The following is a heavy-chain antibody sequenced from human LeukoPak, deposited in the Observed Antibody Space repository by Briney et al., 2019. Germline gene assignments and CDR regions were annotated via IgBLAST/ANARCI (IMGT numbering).Heavy chain of an antibody. CDR3: ARPSRSGSYYSAPFDY. J-gene: IGHJ4*02. D-gene: IGHD3-10*01. CDR2: IYYSGST. CDR1: GGSFSSYY. V-gene: IGHV4-59*08. Sequence: SETLSLTCAVYGGSFSSYYWSWIRQPPGKGLEWIGYIYYSGSTNYNPSLKSRVTISVDTSKNQFSLKLSSVTAADTAVCYCARPSRSGSYYSAPFDYWGQGTLVTVSS.